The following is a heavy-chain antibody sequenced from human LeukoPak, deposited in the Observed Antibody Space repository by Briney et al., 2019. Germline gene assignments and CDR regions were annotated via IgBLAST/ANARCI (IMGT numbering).Heavy chain of an antibody. CDR2: ISHSGST. V-gene: IGHV4-34*01. D-gene: IGHD5-12*01. CDR3: AAQYSGYVRLDY. J-gene: IGHJ4*02. Sequence: SETLSLTCSVSGGSIRGHYWSWIRQPPGKGLEWIGEISHSGSTNYNPSLKSRVTISVDTSKNQFSLKLSSVTAADTAVYYCAAQYSGYVRLDYWGQGTLVTVSS. CDR1: GGSIRGHY.